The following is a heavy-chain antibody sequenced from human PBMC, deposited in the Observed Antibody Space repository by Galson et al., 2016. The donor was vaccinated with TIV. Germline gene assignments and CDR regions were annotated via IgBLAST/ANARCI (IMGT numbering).Heavy chain of an antibody. CDR3: VRKDQVADFCSTTSCSHDY. V-gene: IGHV3-7*01. D-gene: IGHD2-2*01. CDR2: IKQDGSES. CDR1: GFTFSTYW. Sequence: LRLSCAASGFTFSTYWMSWVRQAPGKGLEWVGNIKQDGSESYYVDSVRGRFTISRDNAKNSVYLQMNSLRAEDTAVYYCVRKDQVADFCSTTSCSHDYWGQGTLVTVSS. J-gene: IGHJ4*02.